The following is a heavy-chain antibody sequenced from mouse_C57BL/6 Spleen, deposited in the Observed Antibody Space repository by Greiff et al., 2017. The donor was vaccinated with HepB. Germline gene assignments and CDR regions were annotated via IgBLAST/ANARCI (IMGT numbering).Heavy chain of an antibody. CDR2: INPNNGGT. J-gene: IGHJ4*01. CDR3: ARSHYYGSRAMDY. CDR1: GYTFTDYY. Sequence: EVQLQQSRPELVKPGASVKISCKASGYTFTDYYMNWVKQSHGKSLEWIGDINPNNGGTSYNQKFKGKATLTVDKSSSTAYMELRSLTSEDSAVYYCARSHYYGSRAMDYWGQGTSVTVSS. D-gene: IGHD1-1*01. V-gene: IGHV1-26*01.